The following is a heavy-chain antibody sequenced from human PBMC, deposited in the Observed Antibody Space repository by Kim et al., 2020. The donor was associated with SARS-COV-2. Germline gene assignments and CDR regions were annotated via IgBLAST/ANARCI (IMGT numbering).Heavy chain of an antibody. J-gene: IGHJ4*02. CDR2: INAGNGNT. CDR1: GYTLTSYA. V-gene: IGHV1-3*01. D-gene: IGHD3-22*01. CDR3: AITSYDSSAHIRGFDY. Sequence: ASVKVSCKASGYTLTSYAMHWVRQAPGQRLEWMGWINAGNGNTKYSQKFQGRVTITRDTSASTAYMELSSLRSEDTAVYYCAITSYDSSAHIRGFDYWGQGTLVTVSS.